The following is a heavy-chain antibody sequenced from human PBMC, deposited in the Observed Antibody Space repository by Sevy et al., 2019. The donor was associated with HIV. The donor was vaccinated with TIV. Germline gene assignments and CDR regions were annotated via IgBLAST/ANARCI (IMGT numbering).Heavy chain of an antibody. CDR3: AREDDTDAFDI. V-gene: IGHV3-21*01. Sequence: GESLKISCAASGFTFSSYSMNWVRQAPGKGLEWVSSISSSSSYIYYADSVKGRFTISRDNAKNSLYLQMNSLRAEDTAVYYCAREDDTDAFDIWGQGTMVTVSS. CDR2: ISSSSSYI. J-gene: IGHJ3*02. CDR1: GFTFSSYS.